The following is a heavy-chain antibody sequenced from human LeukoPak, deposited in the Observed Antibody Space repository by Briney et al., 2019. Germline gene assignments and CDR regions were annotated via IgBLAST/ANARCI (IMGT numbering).Heavy chain of an antibody. J-gene: IGHJ3*02. Sequence: SETLSLTCTVSGGSISSYYWSWIRQPPGKGLEWIGYIYYSGSTNYNPSLKSRVTISVDTSKNQFSLKLSSVTAAGTAVYYCARDTGYSYGLDAFDIWGQGTMVTVSS. CDR1: GGSISSYY. CDR2: IYYSGST. D-gene: IGHD5-18*01. CDR3: ARDTGYSYGLDAFDI. V-gene: IGHV4-59*01.